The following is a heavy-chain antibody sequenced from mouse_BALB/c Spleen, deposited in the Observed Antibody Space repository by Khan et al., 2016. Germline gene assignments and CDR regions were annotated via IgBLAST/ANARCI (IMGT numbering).Heavy chain of an antibody. CDR3: ARDYYGSSYFDY. D-gene: IGHD1-1*01. CDR2: ISYSGST. Sequence: QLEESGPGLVKPSQSLFPTCTVTGYSITSDYAWNWIRQFPGNKLEWMGYISYSGSTSYNPSLKSRISITRDTSKNQFFLQLNSVTTEDTATYYCARDYYGSSYFDYWGQGTTLTVSS. J-gene: IGHJ2*01. CDR1: GYSITSDYA. V-gene: IGHV3-2*02.